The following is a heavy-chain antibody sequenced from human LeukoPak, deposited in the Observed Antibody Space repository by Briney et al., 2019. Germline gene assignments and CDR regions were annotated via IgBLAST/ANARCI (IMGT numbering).Heavy chain of an antibody. CDR1: GGTFSSYA. CDR2: IIPIFGTA. V-gene: IGHV1-69*06. Sequence: SVKDSCKASGGTFSSYAISWVRQAPGQGLEWMGGIIPIFGTANYAQKFQGRVTITADKSTSTAYMELSSLRSEDTAVYYCAGTPTRDCSSTSCYQFDYWGQGTLVTVSS. J-gene: IGHJ4*02. CDR3: AGTPTRDCSSTSCYQFDY. D-gene: IGHD2-2*01.